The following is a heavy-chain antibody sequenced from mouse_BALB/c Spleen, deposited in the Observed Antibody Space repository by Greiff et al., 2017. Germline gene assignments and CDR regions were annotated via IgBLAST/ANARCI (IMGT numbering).Heavy chain of an antibody. J-gene: IGHJ3*01. CDR1: GYTFTNYW. Sequence: VQLQQSGAELVRPGTSVKISCKASGYTFTNYWLGWVKQRPGHGLEWIGDIYPGGGYTNYNEKFKGKATLTADTSSSTAYMQLSSLTSEDSAVYFCATFYYYGSSPFAYWGQGTLVTVSA. CDR2: IYPGGGYT. CDR3: ATFYYYGSSPFAY. D-gene: IGHD1-1*01. V-gene: IGHV1-63*02.